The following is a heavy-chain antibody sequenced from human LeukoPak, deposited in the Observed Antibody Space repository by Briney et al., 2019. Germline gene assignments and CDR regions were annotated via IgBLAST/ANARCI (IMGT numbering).Heavy chain of an antibody. CDR2: ISFDRSKK. D-gene: IGHD4-17*01. CDR3: AKALLLYGDYDGPFGY. Sequence: GRSLRLSCAASGFTFNNYGMHWVRQAPGKGLEWVAIISFDRSKKFYADSVKGRFTISRDNSKNTLYLQMNSLRAEDTAVYYCAKALLLYGDYDGPFGYWGQGTLVTVSS. V-gene: IGHV3-30*18. CDR1: GFTFNNYG. J-gene: IGHJ4*02.